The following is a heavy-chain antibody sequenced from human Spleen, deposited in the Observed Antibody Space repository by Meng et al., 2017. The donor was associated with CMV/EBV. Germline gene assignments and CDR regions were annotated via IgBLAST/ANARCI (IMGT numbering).Heavy chain of an antibody. CDR3: ARVLGRASDI. V-gene: IGHV3-66*02. Sequence: GESLKISCAASGFTFDDYGMSWVRQAPGKGLEWVSLIYADGRTYYADSVKGRFTARDTSKNTLYLQMNSLRAEDTAVYYCARVLGRASDIWGQGTMVTVSS. D-gene: IGHD1-26*01. CDR2: IYADGRT. J-gene: IGHJ3*02. CDR1: GFTFDDYG.